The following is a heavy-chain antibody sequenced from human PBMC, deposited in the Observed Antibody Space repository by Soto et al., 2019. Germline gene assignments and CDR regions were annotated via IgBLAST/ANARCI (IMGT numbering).Heavy chain of an antibody. CDR1: GFTFSSYA. CDR3: AREAGYSSGWNPTDY. Sequence: GGSLRLSCAASGFTFSSYAMHWVRQAPGKGLEWVAVISYDGSNKYYADSVKGRFTISRDNSKNTLYLQMNSLRAEDTAVYYCAREAGYSSGWNPTDYWGQGTLVTVSS. V-gene: IGHV3-30-3*01. D-gene: IGHD6-19*01. J-gene: IGHJ4*02. CDR2: ISYDGSNK.